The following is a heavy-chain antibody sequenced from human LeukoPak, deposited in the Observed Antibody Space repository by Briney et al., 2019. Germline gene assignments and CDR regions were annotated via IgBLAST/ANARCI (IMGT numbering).Heavy chain of an antibody. V-gene: IGHV1-18*01. D-gene: IGHD6-13*01. J-gene: IGHJ4*02. CDR2: INPYNGNT. CDR1: GYTFTNYG. CDR3: ARVTGSSISSRSLLY. Sequence: GASVKVSCEASGYTFTNYGISWVRQAPGQGLEWMGQINPYNGNTNYAQRLQGRVTMTTDTSTSTSYMELRSLTSDDTAVYYCARVTGSSISSRSLLYWGQGTLVTVSS.